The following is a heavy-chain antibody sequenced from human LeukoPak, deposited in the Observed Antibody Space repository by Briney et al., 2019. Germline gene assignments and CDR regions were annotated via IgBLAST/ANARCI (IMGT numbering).Heavy chain of an antibody. V-gene: IGHV1-69*05. CDR3: ARAGYYDFWSGYYRFGY. D-gene: IGHD3-3*01. CDR2: IIPIFGTA. J-gene: IGHJ4*02. Sequence: SVKVSCKASGGTFSSYAISWVRQAPGQGLEWMGRIIPIFGTANYAQKFQGRVTITTDESTSTAYMELSSLRSDDTAVYYCARAGYYDFWSGYYRFGYWGQGTLVTVSS. CDR1: GGTFSSYA.